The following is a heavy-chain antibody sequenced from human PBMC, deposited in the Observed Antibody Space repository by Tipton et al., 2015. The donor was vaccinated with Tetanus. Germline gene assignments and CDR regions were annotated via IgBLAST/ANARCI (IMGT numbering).Heavy chain of an antibody. CDR3: ARSGYYSRAYYHYRMDV. D-gene: IGHD3-9*01. J-gene: IGHJ6*02. Sequence: GLVKPSETLSLSCSVSGDSISSFYWTWIRQPAGKGLEWIGRIYTSGSTNYNPSLKSRVIMSVDTSRRQFSLKLNSVTAADTAVYYCARSGYYSRAYYHYRMDVWGQGTTVSVSS. CDR2: IYTSGST. CDR1: GDSISSFY. V-gene: IGHV4-4*07.